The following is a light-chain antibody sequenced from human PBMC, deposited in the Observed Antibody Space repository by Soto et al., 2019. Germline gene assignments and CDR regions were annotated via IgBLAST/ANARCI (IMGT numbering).Light chain of an antibody. J-gene: IGLJ2*01. Sequence: QSVLAQPASVSGSPGQSITISCSGTSSDIGSYDYVSWYQQHPAKVPKLIIYEVSKRPSGVSHRFSGSKSGNTASLTISGLQTEDEAAYYCSSYKTSSALVFGGGTKVTVL. V-gene: IGLV2-14*01. CDR1: SSDIGSYDY. CDR2: EVS. CDR3: SSYKTSSALV.